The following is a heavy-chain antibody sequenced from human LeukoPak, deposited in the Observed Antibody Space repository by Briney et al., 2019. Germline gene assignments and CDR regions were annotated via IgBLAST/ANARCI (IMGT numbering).Heavy chain of an antibody. CDR1: GYSFDNYG. Sequence: ASVKVSCKASGYSFDNYGFSWTRQAPGQGLEWMGWISTKNDKTNYAPKFQDRVTMTTDTSTSTAYMELRNLRSDDTAVYYCARSALKYYSSGSYFWGQGTLVTVSS. CDR2: ISTKNDKT. CDR3: ARSALKYYSSGSYF. J-gene: IGHJ4*02. D-gene: IGHD3-10*01. V-gene: IGHV1-18*04.